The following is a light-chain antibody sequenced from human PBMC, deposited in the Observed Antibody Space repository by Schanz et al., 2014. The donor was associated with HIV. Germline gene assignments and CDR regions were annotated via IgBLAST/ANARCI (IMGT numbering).Light chain of an antibody. CDR3: SSYAGSSTFEV. CDR2: DVS. CDR1: NSDVGGYKF. V-gene: IGLV2-14*03. Sequence: QSALTQPASVSGSPGQSITISCTGTNSDVGGYKFVSWYQQHPGRAPKLMIYDVSNRPSGVSNRFSGSKSGNTASLTISGLQAEDEADYYCSSYAGSSTFEVFGGGTKVTVL. J-gene: IGLJ3*02.